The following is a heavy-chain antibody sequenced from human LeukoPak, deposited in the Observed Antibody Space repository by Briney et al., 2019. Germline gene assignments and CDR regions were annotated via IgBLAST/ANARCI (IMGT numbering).Heavy chain of an antibody. CDR3: ARGFHSFDI. CDR1: GFIFSDHY. CDR2: SRNKANSYST. J-gene: IGHJ3*02. Sequence: GGSLRLSCAASGFIFSDHYMDWVRQAPGKGLEWVARSRNKANSYSTVYAASVQGRFTISRDESKNSLHLQMNSLITEDTAVYFCARGFHSFDIWGQGTMVTVSS. V-gene: IGHV3-72*01.